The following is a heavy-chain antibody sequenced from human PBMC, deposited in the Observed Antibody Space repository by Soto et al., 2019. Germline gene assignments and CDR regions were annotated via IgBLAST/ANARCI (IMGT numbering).Heavy chain of an antibody. J-gene: IGHJ5*02. CDR2: IYPGDSDT. V-gene: IGHV5-51*01. CDR1: GYIFTSYW. D-gene: IGHD3-22*01. CDR3: ASSRYYYDSSSWFDP. Sequence: GESLKISCNGSGYIFTSYWIGWVRQMPGKGLEWMGIIYPGDSDTRYSPSFQGQVTISADKSISTAYLQWSSLKASDTAMYYCASSRYYYDSSSWFDPWGQGTLVTVSS.